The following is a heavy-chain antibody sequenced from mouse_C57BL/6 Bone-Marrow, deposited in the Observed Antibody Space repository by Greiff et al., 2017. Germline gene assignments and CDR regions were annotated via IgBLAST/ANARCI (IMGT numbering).Heavy chain of an antibody. Sequence: VQLQQSGAELVKPGASVKMSCKASGYTFTTYPIEWMKQNHGKSLEWIGNFHPYNDDTKYNEKFKGKATLPVEKSSSPVYLELSRLTSDDSAVYYCARGGNYGGYYFDYWGQGTTLTVSS. CDR2: FHPYNDDT. CDR1: GYTFTTYP. J-gene: IGHJ2*01. V-gene: IGHV1-47*01. CDR3: ARGGNYGGYYFDY. D-gene: IGHD2-1*01.